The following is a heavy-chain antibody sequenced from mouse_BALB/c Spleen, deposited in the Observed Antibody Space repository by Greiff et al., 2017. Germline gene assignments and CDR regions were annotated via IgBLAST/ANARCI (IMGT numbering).Heavy chain of an antibody. CDR2: ISYDGSN. J-gene: IGHJ3*01. V-gene: IGHV3-6*02. D-gene: IGHD2-3*01. Sequence: EVQLQQSGPGLVKPSQSLSLTCSVTGYSITSGYYWNWIRQFPGNKLEWMGYISYDGSNNYNPSLKNRISITRDTSKNQFFLKLNSVTTEDTATYYCARDNLDGYFAYWGQGTLVTVSA. CDR1: GYSITSGYY. CDR3: ARDNLDGYFAY.